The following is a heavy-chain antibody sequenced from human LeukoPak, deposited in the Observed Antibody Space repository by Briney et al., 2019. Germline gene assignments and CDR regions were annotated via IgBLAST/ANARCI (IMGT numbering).Heavy chain of an antibody. J-gene: IGHJ6*03. D-gene: IGHD6-13*01. CDR3: ARDAPSPSSSSWLGGYYYYYMDV. V-gene: IGHV4-38-2*02. Sequence: PSETLSLTCTVSGYSISSGYYWGWIRQPPGKGLEWIGSIYHSGSTYYNPSLKSRVTISVDTSKNQFSLKLSSVTAADTAVYYCARDAPSPSSSSWLGGYYYYYMDVWGKGTTVTVSS. CDR2: IYHSGST. CDR1: GYSISSGYY.